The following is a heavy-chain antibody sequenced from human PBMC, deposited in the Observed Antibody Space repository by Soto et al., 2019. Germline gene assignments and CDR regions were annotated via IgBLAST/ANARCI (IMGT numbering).Heavy chain of an antibody. Sequence: GGSLRLSCAASGFTFSIFGMHWVRQAPGKGLEWVSYISSSTTNTYYADSVKGRFTISRDNAQNSLYLQMNSLKTEDTAVYYCTSIAAAGLGRGQGSLVTVSS. V-gene: IGHV3-48*01. J-gene: IGHJ4*02. CDR2: ISSSTTNT. D-gene: IGHD6-13*01. CDR1: GFTFSIFG. CDR3: TSIAAAGLG.